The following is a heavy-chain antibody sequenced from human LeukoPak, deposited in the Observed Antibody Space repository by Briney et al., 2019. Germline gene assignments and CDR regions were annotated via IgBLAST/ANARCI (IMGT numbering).Heavy chain of an antibody. D-gene: IGHD4/OR15-4a*01. Sequence: PGGSLRLSCAASGFTFSSYTMHWVRQAPGKGLECVSSISSNGSTTYYANSVKGRFSISRDNSKNTLYLQMDSLRAEDMAVYYCARVGAHDAFHIWGQGTIVTVSS. J-gene: IGHJ3*02. CDR2: ISSNGSTT. CDR3: ARVGAHDAFHI. V-gene: IGHV3-64*01. CDR1: GFTFSSYT.